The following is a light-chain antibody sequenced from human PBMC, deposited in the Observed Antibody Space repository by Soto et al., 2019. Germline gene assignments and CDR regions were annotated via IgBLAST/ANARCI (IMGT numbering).Light chain of an antibody. CDR2: AAS. CDR1: QGISSY. Sequence: IRMTQSPYSLSASTGARVTITCRASQGISSYLAWYQQKPGKAPKLLIYAASTLQSGVPSRFSGSGSGTDFTLTISCLQSEDFATYYCQQYYSYSTFGQGTRLEIK. V-gene: IGKV1-8*01. CDR3: QQYYSYST. J-gene: IGKJ5*01.